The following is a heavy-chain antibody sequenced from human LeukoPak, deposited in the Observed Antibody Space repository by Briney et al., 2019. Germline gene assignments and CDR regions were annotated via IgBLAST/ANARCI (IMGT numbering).Heavy chain of an antibody. CDR2: IYHSGST. CDR1: GYSISSGYY. Sequence: SETLSLTCTVSGYSISSGYYWGWIRQPPGKGLEWIGSIYHSGSTYYNPSLKSRVTISVDTSKNQFSLKLSSATAADTAVYYCARQGSGIAAHLYYYYMDVWGKGTTVTVSS. J-gene: IGHJ6*03. CDR3: ARQGSGIAAHLYYYYMDV. V-gene: IGHV4-38-2*02. D-gene: IGHD6-6*01.